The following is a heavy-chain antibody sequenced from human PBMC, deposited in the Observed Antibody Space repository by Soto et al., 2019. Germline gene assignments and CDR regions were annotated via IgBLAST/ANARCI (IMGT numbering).Heavy chain of an antibody. Sequence: QVQLQESRPGLVKPSETLSLTCTVSGGSISSYYWSWIRQPPGKGLEWIGYIYYSGSTTYNPSLMSRVSISVDTSKNQFSLKLSSVTAADTAVYYCARVPGLGWFDPWGQGTMVTVSS. J-gene: IGHJ5*02. CDR2: IYYSGST. D-gene: IGHD3-16*01. CDR1: GGSISSYY. V-gene: IGHV4-59*01. CDR3: ARVPGLGWFDP.